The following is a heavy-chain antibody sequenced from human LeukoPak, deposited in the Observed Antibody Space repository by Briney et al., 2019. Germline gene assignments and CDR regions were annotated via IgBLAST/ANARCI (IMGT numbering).Heavy chain of an antibody. CDR2: VKSKTDGGTT. V-gene: IGHV3-15*01. D-gene: IGHD1-26*01. CDR3: TTATKSGTYSRGY. Sequence: GGSLRLSCAASGFTFSSYSMNWVRQAPGKGLEWVGRVKSKTDGGTTDYAAPVKGRFTISRGDSKNTLYLQMNSLKTEDTAVYYCTTATKSGTYSRGYWGQGTLVTVSS. J-gene: IGHJ4*02. CDR1: GFTFSSYS.